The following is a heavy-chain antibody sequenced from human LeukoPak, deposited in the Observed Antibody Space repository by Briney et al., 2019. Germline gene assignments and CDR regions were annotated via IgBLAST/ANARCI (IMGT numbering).Heavy chain of an antibody. CDR3: ARDFDRYYMDV. V-gene: IGHV3-30*03. Sequence: GGSLRLSCAASGFTFSNYGMHWVRQAPGKGLEWVAVISYDGINKYYADSVKGRFTISRDNSKNTLYLQMNSLRAEDTAVYYCARDFDRYYMDVWGKGTTVTVSS. CDR1: GFTFSNYG. CDR2: ISYDGINK. J-gene: IGHJ6*03.